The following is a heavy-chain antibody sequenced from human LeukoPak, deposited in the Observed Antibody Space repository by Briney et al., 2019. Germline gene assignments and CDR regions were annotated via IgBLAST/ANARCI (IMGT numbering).Heavy chain of an antibody. V-gene: IGHV4-59*01. J-gene: IGHJ4*02. CDR1: GGSISSYY. CDR2: IYYSGST. Sequence: SATLSLTCTVSGGSISSYYWSWIRQPPGKGLEWIGYIYYSGSTNYNPSLKSRVTISVDTSKNQFSLKLSSVTAADTAVYYCARVSYDILTGYLTYYFDYWGQGTLVTVSS. CDR3: ARVSYDILTGYLTYYFDY. D-gene: IGHD3-9*01.